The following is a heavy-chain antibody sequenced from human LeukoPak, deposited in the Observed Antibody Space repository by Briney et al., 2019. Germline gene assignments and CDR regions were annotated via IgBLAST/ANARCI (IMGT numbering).Heavy chain of an antibody. D-gene: IGHD6-19*01. CDR2: IYSGGGT. CDR3: ARDSNGPAF. CDR1: GFTFTDYT. Sequence: GGSLRLSCAASGFTFTDYTMHWVRQAPGKGLEWVSVIYSGGGTFYSDSVKGRFTISRDYSKNTLYLQMNSLRADDTAVYYCARDSNGPAFWGQGTLVTVSS. J-gene: IGHJ4*02. V-gene: IGHV3-53*01.